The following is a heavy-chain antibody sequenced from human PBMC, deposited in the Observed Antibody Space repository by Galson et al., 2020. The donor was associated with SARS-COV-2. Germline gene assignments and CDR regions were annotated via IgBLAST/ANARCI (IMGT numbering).Heavy chain of an antibody. CDR2: VYPSGTT. Sequence: ETLSLTCTVSGYSVSTTNYWGWVRQPPGRGLEWIGSVYPSGTTYYNPSLKSRVTIAVDTSKNQFSLRLDSVTAADTALYYCARQGVNMIVLVTVPGWYFDLWGRGTLVTVSS. CDR1: GYSVSTTNY. J-gene: IGHJ2*01. D-gene: IGHD3-22*01. CDR3: ARQGVNMIVLVTVPGWYFDL. V-gene: IGHV4-38-2*02.